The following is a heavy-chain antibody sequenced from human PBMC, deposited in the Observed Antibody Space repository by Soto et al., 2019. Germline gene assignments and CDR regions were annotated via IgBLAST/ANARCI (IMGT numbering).Heavy chain of an antibody. D-gene: IGHD2-2*01. J-gene: IGHJ3*02. CDR2: FNWNVGST. CDR1: GFTFDDYG. V-gene: IGHV3-20*04. Sequence: GGSLRLSCAASGFTFDDYGMSWVRQAPGKGLEWVSGFNWNVGSTGYADSVKGRFTISRDNAKNSLYLQMNSLRAEDTALYYCARWPTIVVVPAAINNAFDIWGQGTMVTVSS. CDR3: ARWPTIVVVPAAINNAFDI.